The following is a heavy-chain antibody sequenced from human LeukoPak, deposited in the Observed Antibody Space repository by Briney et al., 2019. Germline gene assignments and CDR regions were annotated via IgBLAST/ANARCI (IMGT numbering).Heavy chain of an antibody. V-gene: IGHV3-74*01. CDR1: GFTFSCYW. D-gene: IGHD2-21*02. J-gene: IGHJ4*02. Sequence: GGSLRLSCAASGFTFSCYWMNWVRQAPGKGLVWVSRIASDGSSTTYADSVKGRFSISRDNAKNTLCLQMNSLRAEDTAVYYCARGTAWSPLDFDHWGQGIPVTVSS. CDR2: IASDGSST. CDR3: ARGTAWSPLDFDH.